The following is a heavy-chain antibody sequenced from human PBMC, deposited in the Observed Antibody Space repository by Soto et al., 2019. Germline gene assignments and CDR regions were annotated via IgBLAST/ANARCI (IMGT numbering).Heavy chain of an antibody. J-gene: IGHJ6*02. D-gene: IGHD6-13*01. CDR2: INHSGST. V-gene: IGHV4-34*01. CDR3: ARLSIAAAGYYYYGMDV. CDR1: GGSFSGYY. Sequence: SETLSLTCAVYGGSFSGYYWSWIRQPPGKGLEWIGEINHSGSTNYNPSLKSRVTISVDTSKNQFSLKLSSVTAADTAVYYCARLSIAAAGYYYYGMDVWGQGTTVTAP.